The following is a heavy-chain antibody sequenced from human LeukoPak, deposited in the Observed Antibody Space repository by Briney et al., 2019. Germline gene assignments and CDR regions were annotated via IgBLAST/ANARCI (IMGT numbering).Heavy chain of an antibody. V-gene: IGHV4-38-2*02. Sequence: SETLSLTCTVSGYSLSSGYYWGWIRQPPGKGLEWIGSVDHSGSTYYNPSLRSRVTIPVDTSKNQFSLKLSSVTAADTAVYYCARDYSEGDYYYNYYMDVWGKGTTVTISS. D-gene: IGHD1-26*01. CDR2: VDHSGST. J-gene: IGHJ6*03. CDR1: GYSLSSGYY. CDR3: ARDYSEGDYYYNYYMDV.